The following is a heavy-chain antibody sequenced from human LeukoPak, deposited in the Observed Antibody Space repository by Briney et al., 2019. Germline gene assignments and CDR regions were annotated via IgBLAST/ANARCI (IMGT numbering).Heavy chain of an antibody. J-gene: IGHJ4*02. CDR2: INHSGST. CDR3: ARKIGYGVLRTSYYFDY. D-gene: IGHD3-10*01. Sequence: PSETLSLTCAVSGGSFSGYYLSWIRQPPGKGLEWIGEINHSGSTNYNPSLKSRVTISVDTSKNQFSLKLSYVTAANTAVYYCARKIGYGVLRTSYYFDYWGQGTLVTVSS. CDR1: GGSFSGYY. V-gene: IGHV4-34*01.